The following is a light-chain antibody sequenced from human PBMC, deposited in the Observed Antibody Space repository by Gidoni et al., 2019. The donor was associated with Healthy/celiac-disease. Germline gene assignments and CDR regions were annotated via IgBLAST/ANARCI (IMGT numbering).Light chain of an antibody. CDR2: EVS. CDR3: SSYTSSSPIDVV. J-gene: IGLJ2*01. V-gene: IGLV2-14*01. Sequence: QSALTQPASVYGSPGKSITISCTGTSSDVGGYNYVSWYQQHPAKAPKLMIYEVSNRPSGVSNRFSGSKSGNTASLTISGLQAEDEADYYCSSYTSSSPIDVVFGGGTKLTVL. CDR1: SSDVGGYNY.